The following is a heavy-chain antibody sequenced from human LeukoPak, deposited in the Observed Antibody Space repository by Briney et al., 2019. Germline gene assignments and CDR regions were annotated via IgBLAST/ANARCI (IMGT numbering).Heavy chain of an antibody. CDR1: GYTFGDYA. D-gene: IGHD3-22*01. CDR2: NRSKAYGETT. CDR3: TADLDDSRDQTFDY. Sequence: SLRLCCTAHGYTFGDYAMSWVRQAPGKGLERVGFNRSKAYGETTEFAASVKGRFTSSRDDSKSIVYLQMNSLKTEDTAVYYCTADLDDSRDQTFDYGGQGTLVTVSA. J-gene: IGHJ4*02. V-gene: IGHV3-49*04.